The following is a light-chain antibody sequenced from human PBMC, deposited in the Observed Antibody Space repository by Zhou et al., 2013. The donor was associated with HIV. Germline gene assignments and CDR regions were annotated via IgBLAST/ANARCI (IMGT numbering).Light chain of an antibody. CDR2: KAS. Sequence: DIQMTQSPSTLSAAVGDRVAITCRASQSISFWLAWYQQKPGKAPKLLIYKASSLESGVPSRFSGSGSGTDFILTIDSLQPDDFATYYCQQYNSYPYTFGQGTKLEI. V-gene: IGKV1-5*03. CDR1: QSISFW. CDR3: QQYNSYPYT. J-gene: IGKJ2*01.